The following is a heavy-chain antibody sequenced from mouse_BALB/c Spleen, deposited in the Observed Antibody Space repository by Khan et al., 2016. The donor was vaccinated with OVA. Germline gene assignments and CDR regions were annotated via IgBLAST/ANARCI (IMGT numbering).Heavy chain of an antibody. CDR2: IDPFNDDT. D-gene: IGHD1-1*01. CDR1: GYSFTTSY. V-gene: IGHV1S135*01. CDR3: SRHGKSYWFAY. J-gene: IGHJ3*01. Sequence: VQLQQSGPELMKPGASVKISCKASGYSFTTSYIHWVKQSHGKSLEWIGYIDPFNDDTNYNQKFKGKATLTVDKSSSTAYMHLSSLTSEDSAVYYWSRHGKSYWFAYSGQGTPVTVSA.